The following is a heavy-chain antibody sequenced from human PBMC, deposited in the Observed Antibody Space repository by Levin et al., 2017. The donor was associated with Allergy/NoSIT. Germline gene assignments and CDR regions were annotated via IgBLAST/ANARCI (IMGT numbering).Heavy chain of an antibody. V-gene: IGHV3-33*01. J-gene: IGHJ4*02. Sequence: GESLKISCAASGFTFSAYGMHWVRQAPGKGLEWVAHIWSDVWADAHKWSDASNTYYAGSVQGRFVISRDSSKNTLSLQMNTLRDEDTAVYFCARDGPHYDIDYWGQGTLVTVSS. CDR3: ARDGPHYDIDY. D-gene: IGHD4-17*01. CDR1: GFTFSAYG. CDR2: IWSDVWADAHKWSDASNT.